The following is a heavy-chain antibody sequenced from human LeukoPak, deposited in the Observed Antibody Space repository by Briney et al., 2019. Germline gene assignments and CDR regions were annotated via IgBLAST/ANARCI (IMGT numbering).Heavy chain of an antibody. CDR1: GYLFTAYY. Sequence: ASVRVSCKASGYLFTAYYIHWVRQAPGQGLEWMGWFNPNTADTYSTQKFQGRVTMTRDTSISTAYMELSSLRSDDTAVYYCARDERYDSSGYPFDYWGQGTLVTVSS. CDR2: FNPNTADT. CDR3: ARDERYDSSGYPFDY. D-gene: IGHD3-22*01. V-gene: IGHV1-2*02. J-gene: IGHJ4*02.